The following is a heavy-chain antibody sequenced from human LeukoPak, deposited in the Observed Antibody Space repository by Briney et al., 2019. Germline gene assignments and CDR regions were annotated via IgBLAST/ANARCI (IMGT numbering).Heavy chain of an antibody. CDR2: INVGNANT. Sequence: GASVKVSCKASGYTFTTYAIHWVRQAPGQRLEWMGWINVGNANTKYSQKLQGRVTITRDTSASTAYMELSTLRSEDTAVYYCARVPYYYDNNWIDPWGQGTLVTVSS. CDR1: GYTFTTYA. V-gene: IGHV1-3*01. D-gene: IGHD3-22*01. CDR3: ARVPYYYDNNWIDP. J-gene: IGHJ5*02.